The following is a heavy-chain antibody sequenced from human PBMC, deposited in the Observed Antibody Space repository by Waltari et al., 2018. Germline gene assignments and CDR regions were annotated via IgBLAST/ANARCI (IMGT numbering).Heavy chain of an antibody. CDR1: GSNVSRNY. CDR2: SYSDGRT. V-gene: IGHV3-53*01. J-gene: IGHJ4*02. CDR3: AREVYRSGGH. Sequence: EMQRVESGGGLIQPGGSLRLSCSASGSNVSRNYMSWVRQAPGEGLEWVSISYSDGRTYYADSVKGRFTISRDNSKNTLYLQMNSLRAEDTAIYYCAREVYRSGGHWGQGTLVTVSS. D-gene: IGHD6-19*01.